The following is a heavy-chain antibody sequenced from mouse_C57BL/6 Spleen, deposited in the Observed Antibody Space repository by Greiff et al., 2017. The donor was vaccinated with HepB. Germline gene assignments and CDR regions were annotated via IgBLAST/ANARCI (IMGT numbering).Heavy chain of an antibody. J-gene: IGHJ4*01. D-gene: IGHD2-4*01. Sequence: EVQLQQSGPELVKPGASVKISCKASGYTFTDYYMNWVKQSPGKSLEWIGDINPNNGGTSYNQKFKGKATLTVDKSSSTAYMELRSLTSEDSAVYYCARYDYDDFYAMDYWGQGTSVTVSS. CDR1: GYTFTDYY. V-gene: IGHV1-26*01. CDR2: INPNNGGT. CDR3: ARYDYDDFYAMDY.